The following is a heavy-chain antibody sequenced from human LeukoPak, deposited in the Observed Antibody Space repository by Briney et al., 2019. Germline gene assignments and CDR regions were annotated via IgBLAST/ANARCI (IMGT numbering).Heavy chain of an antibody. CDR1: GGSISSGGYY. Sequence: SETLSLTCTVSGGSISSGGYYWSWIRQRPGKGLEWIGYIYYSGSTYYNPSLKSRVTISVDTSKNQFSLKLSSVTAADTAVYYCAKELIKGAFDIWGQGTMVTVSS. V-gene: IGHV4-31*03. J-gene: IGHJ3*02. D-gene: IGHD3-16*01. CDR2: IYYSGST. CDR3: AKELIKGAFDI.